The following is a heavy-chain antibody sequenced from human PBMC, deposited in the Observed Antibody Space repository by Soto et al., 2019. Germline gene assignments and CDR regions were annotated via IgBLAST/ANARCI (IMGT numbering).Heavy chain of an antibody. Sequence: GGSLRLSCAASGFTFSSYSMNWVRQAPGKGLEWVSSISSSSSYIYYADSVKGRFTISRDNAKNSLYLQMNSLRAEDTAVYYCARDSGGGDYGDSQEGYYYYMDVWGKGTTVTVSS. CDR2: ISSSSSYI. J-gene: IGHJ6*03. CDR3: ARDSGGGDYGDSQEGYYYYMDV. CDR1: GFTFSSYS. D-gene: IGHD4-17*01. V-gene: IGHV3-21*01.